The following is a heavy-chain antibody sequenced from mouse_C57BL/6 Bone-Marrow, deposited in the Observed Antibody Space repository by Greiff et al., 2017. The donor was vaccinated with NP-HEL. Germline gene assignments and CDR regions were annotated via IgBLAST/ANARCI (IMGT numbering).Heavy chain of an antibody. CDR3: ARGRLRRGDY. CDR1: GYTFTSYW. D-gene: IGHD2-4*01. J-gene: IGHJ2*01. CDR2: IHPNSGST. V-gene: IGHV1-64*01. Sequence: VQLQQPGAELVKPGASVKLSCKASGYTFTSYWMHWVKQRPGQGLEWIGMIHPNSGSTNYNEKFKSKATLTVEKSSSTAYMQLSSLTCEDSAVYYCARGRLRRGDYWGQGTTLTGSS.